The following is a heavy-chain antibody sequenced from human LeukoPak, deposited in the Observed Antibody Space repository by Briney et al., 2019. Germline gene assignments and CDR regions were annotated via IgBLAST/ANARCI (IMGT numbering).Heavy chain of an antibody. V-gene: IGHV1-46*01. J-gene: IGHJ2*01. CDR2: INPSGGST. CDR3: ASTVVRDWYFDL. Sequence: ASVKVSCKASGYTFTSYYMHWVRQAPGQGLEWMGIINPSGGSTSYAQKFQGRVTMTRDMSTSTVYMELSSLRSEDTAVYYCASTVVRDWYFDLWGRGTLVTVSS. D-gene: IGHD4-23*01. CDR1: GYTFTSYY.